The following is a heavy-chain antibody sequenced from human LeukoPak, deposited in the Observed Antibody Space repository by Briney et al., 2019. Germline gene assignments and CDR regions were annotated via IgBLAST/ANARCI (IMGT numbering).Heavy chain of an antibody. Sequence: GWALRLSCASSGFTFSSYAMSWVRQAPGKGLEWVSAISGIGGRTYYADSVKGRFTISRDNSKNTLYLQMNSLRAEDTAVYYCAKEYSSSFFAGSFPFDIWGQGTMVTVSS. J-gene: IGHJ3*02. V-gene: IGHV3-23*01. D-gene: IGHD6-6*01. CDR2: ISGIGGRT. CDR1: GFTFSSYA. CDR3: AKEYSSSFFAGSFPFDI.